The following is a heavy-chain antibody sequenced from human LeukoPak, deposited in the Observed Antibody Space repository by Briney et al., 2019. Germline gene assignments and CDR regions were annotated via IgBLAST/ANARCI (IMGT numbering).Heavy chain of an antibody. D-gene: IGHD6-19*01. CDR3: VRGYVSGWYYFDY. CDR1: GGSISTYY. CDR2: IYYSGST. Sequence: SETLSLTCTVSGGSISTYYWSWIRQPPGKGLEWIGYIYYSGSTNYNPSLKSRVTISVDTSKSQFSLKLRSVTAADTAVYYCVRGYVSGWYYFDYWGQGTLVTVSS. J-gene: IGHJ4*02. V-gene: IGHV4-59*01.